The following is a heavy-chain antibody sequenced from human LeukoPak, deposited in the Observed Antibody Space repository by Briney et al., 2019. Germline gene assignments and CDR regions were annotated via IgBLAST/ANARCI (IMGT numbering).Heavy chain of an antibody. Sequence: RASVKVSCKASGYTFSNYAMNWVRQAPGQGLEWMGWISAYNGNTNYAQKLQGRVTMTTDTSTSTAYMELRSLRSDDTAVYYCARVAPTMIKGNWFDPWGQGTLVTVSS. CDR2: ISAYNGNT. V-gene: IGHV1-18*01. CDR1: GYTFSNYA. J-gene: IGHJ5*02. D-gene: IGHD3-22*01. CDR3: ARVAPTMIKGNWFDP.